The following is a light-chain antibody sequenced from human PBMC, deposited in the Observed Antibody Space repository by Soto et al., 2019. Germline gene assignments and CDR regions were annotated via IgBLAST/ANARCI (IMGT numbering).Light chain of an antibody. Sequence: QSALTQPPSASGSPGQSVTISCTGTSSDVGGYNYVSWYQQHPGKAPKLMISEVSKRPSGVPDRFSGSKSGNTASLTVSGLQAEDYADYYCSSFAGNNNLVFGGGTKLTVL. CDR2: EVS. CDR3: SSFAGNNNLV. V-gene: IGLV2-8*01. J-gene: IGLJ2*01. CDR1: SSDVGGYNY.